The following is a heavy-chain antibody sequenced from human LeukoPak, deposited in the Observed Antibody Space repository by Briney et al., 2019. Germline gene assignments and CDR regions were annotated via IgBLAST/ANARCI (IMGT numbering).Heavy chain of an antibody. D-gene: IGHD6-19*01. J-gene: IGHJ4*02. CDR3: ATTNQYSSDWEWADY. Sequence: ASVKVSCKASGYTFTSYGISWVRQAPGQGLEWMGWISAYNGNTNYAQKLQGRVTMTTDTSTSTAYMELRSLRSDDTAVYYCATTNQYSSDWEWADYWGQGTLVTVSS. V-gene: IGHV1-18*01. CDR2: ISAYNGNT. CDR1: GYTFTSYG.